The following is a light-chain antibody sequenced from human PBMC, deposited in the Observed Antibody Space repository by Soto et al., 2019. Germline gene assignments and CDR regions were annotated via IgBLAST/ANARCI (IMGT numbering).Light chain of an antibody. CDR1: NIESKS. CDR2: ADS. Sequence: SSELTQPPSVSVAPGQTARITCGENNIESKSVHWYQQKSGQAPVLVLYADSDRPSGIPERFSGSNSGDTATLTISSVESGDEADYFCQVWDSSRVQVVFGGGTQLTVL. CDR3: QVWDSSRVQVV. V-gene: IGLV3-21*02. J-gene: IGLJ2*01.